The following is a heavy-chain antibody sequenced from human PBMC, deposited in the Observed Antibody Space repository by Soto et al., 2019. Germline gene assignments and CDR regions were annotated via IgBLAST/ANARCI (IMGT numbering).Heavy chain of an antibody. D-gene: IGHD1-1*01. Sequence: PGGSLRLSCAASGFTFSSYGMHWVRQAPGKGLEWVAVISYDGSNKYYADSVKGRFTISRDNSKNTLYLQMNSLRAEDTAVYYCAKAFLERHPVDGDYFDYWGQGTLVTVSS. CDR1: GFTFSSYG. J-gene: IGHJ4*02. CDR2: ISYDGSNK. CDR3: AKAFLERHPVDGDYFDY. V-gene: IGHV3-30*18.